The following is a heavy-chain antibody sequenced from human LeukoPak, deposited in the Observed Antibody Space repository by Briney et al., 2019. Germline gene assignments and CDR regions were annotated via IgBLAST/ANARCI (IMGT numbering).Heavy chain of an antibody. CDR2: IYYRGDA. J-gene: IGHJ4*02. CDR1: GGSISSSDYY. V-gene: IGHV4-30-4*02. D-gene: IGHD3-16*01. Sequence: PSETLSLTCTVSGGSISSSDYYWGWIRQPPGKGLEWIGYIYYRGDAYYHPSLERRVVLSVDTSKNQFSLKLSSVTAADTAVYYCARFGSLREPIHDYWGQGTLVTVSS. CDR3: ARFGSLREPIHDY.